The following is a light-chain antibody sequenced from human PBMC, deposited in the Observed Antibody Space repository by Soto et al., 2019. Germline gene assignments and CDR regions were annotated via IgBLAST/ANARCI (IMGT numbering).Light chain of an antibody. Sequence: TQPRSVSGSPGQSFTISCTGSSSNLCIYDFVSCFQQHPGKAPKLIIYNVSERPLGVPALFSGSKSGKTASLTISGLQGDDEADYFCCSYGGYYDYVFGTRTKVTVL. CDR1: SSNLCIYDF. CDR2: NVS. J-gene: IGLJ1*01. V-gene: IGLV2-11*01. CDR3: CSYGGYYDYV.